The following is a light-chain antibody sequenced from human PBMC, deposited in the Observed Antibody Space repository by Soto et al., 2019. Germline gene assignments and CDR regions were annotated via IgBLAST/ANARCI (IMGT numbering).Light chain of an antibody. Sequence: QSALAQPASVYGSPGQPITISCTGTSGFVGSFSLVSWYQQHPREAPKVTIYAVSNRPLGVSNRFSGSKSGNTASLTISGLQAEDDADYDCTSYTSSSTPEGFGNGTKGTVL. J-gene: IGLJ1*01. CDR2: AVS. CDR3: TSYTSSSTPEG. CDR1: SGFVGSFSL. V-gene: IGLV2-14*02.